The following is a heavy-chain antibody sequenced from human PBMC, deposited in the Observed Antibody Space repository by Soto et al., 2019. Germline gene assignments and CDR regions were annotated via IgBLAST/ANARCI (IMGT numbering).Heavy chain of an antibody. D-gene: IGHD6-6*01. Sequence: NPSETLSLTCAVSGYSITSGSYWGWIRQPPGKGLECIGSIYHSGSAYYNPSLKSRVTVSVDTSRNQFSLKLSSVTAADTAVYYCARSPYSSSSFFDYWGRGTLVTVSA. CDR1: GYSITSGSY. J-gene: IGHJ4*02. V-gene: IGHV4-38-2*01. CDR3: ARSPYSSSSFFDY. CDR2: IYHSGSA.